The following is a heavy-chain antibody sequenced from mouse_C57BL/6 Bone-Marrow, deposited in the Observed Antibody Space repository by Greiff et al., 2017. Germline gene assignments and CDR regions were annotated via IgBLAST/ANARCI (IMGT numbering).Heavy chain of an antibody. J-gene: IGHJ2*01. Sequence: QVQLQQPGAELVMPGASVKLSCKASGYTFTSYWMHWVKQRPGQGLEWIGEIDPSDSYTNYNQKFKGKSTLTVDQSSSTAYMQLSSLTSEDSAVYYCAREGIYGSSQYYFDYWGQGTTLTVSS. D-gene: IGHD1-1*01. CDR1: GYTFTSYW. V-gene: IGHV1-69*01. CDR3: AREGIYGSSQYYFDY. CDR2: IDPSDSYT.